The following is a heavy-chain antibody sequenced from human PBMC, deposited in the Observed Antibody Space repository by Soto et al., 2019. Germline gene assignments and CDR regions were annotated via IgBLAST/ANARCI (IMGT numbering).Heavy chain of an antibody. V-gene: IGHV3-23*01. Sequence: EVQLLESGGGLVQPGGSLRLSCTASGFTFSSHAMTWVRQAPGKGLEWVSGLSDSGGSIYYADSVKGRFTIFRDNSMNTMYLQMNTLRAEDTAVYYCAKVSSSWYAGFFDLWGQGNLVTVSS. J-gene: IGHJ4*02. CDR3: AKVSSSWYAGFFDL. CDR2: LSDSGGSI. CDR1: GFTFSSHA. D-gene: IGHD6-13*01.